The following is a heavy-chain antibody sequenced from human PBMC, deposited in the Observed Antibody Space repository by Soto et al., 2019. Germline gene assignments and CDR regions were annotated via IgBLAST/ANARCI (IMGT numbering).Heavy chain of an antibody. Sequence: PGGSLRLSCAASGFTFDDYTMHWVRQAPGKGLEWVSLISWDGGSTYYADSVKGRFTISRDNSKNSLYLQMNSLRTEDTALYYCAKVDQPNYYYGMDVWGQGTTVTVSS. CDR3: AKVDQPNYYYGMDV. J-gene: IGHJ6*02. CDR2: ISWDGGST. CDR1: GFTFDDYT. V-gene: IGHV3-43*01. D-gene: IGHD2-2*01.